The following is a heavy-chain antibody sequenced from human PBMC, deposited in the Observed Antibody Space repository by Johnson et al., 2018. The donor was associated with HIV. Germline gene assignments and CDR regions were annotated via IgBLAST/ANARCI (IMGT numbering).Heavy chain of an antibody. D-gene: IGHD2-2*01. CDR2: IRFDGSNK. V-gene: IGHV3-30*02. CDR3: ARGIPAATRGYAFDI. CDR1: GFPFSNYG. J-gene: IGHJ3*02. Sequence: QEKLVESGGGVVQPGGSLRLSCAASGFPFSNYGMHWVRQAPGKGLEWVAFIRFDGSNKYFADSVQGRFPISRDNSKNTLYLQMNSLRAEDTDVYYCARGIPAATRGYAFDIWGQGTMVTVSS.